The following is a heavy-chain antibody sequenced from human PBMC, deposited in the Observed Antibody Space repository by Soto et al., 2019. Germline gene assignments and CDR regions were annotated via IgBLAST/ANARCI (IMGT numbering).Heavy chain of an antibody. V-gene: IGHV1-8*01. CDR2: MNPNIGNT. CDR1: GYTFTSYD. D-gene: IGHD1-26*01. J-gene: IGHJ5*02. Sequence: ASVKVSCKASGYTFTSYDINWVRQATGQGLEWMGWMNPNIGNTGYAQKFQGRVTMTRSTSVSTAYMELSSLRSEDTAVYYCARGIRRGSYWFDPWGQGTLVTVSS. CDR3: ARGIRRGSYWFDP.